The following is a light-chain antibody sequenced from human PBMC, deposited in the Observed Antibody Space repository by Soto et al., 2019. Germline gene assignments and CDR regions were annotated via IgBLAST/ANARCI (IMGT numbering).Light chain of an antibody. CDR1: QGIRSD. Sequence: AIQMTQSPSSLSAFVGDRVTITCRASQGIRSDLGWDQQKPGKAPKLLIYGASSLQSGVPSRFSGSGFGTDFTLTISSLQPEDFATYYCLQNYNYPPTFGQGTKVEI. V-gene: IGKV1-6*01. J-gene: IGKJ1*01. CDR2: GAS. CDR3: LQNYNYPPT.